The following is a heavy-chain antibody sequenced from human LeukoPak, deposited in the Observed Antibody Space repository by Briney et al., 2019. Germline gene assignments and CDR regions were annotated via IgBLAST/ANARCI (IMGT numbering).Heavy chain of an antibody. J-gene: IGHJ4*02. CDR1: GFTFNTYT. CDR3: ARDRYGMDH. V-gene: IGHV3-53*01. CDR2: IYSGGST. Sequence: PGGSLRLSCAASGFTFNTYTMNWVRQAPGKGLEWVSVIYSGGSTYYADSVKGRFTISRDNSKNTLYLQMNSLRAEDTAVYYCARDRYGMDHWGQGTLVTVSS. D-gene: IGHD1-1*01.